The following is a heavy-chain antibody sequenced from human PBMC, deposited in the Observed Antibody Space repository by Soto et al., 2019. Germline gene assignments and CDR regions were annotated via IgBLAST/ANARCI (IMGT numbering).Heavy chain of an antibody. D-gene: IGHD3-9*01. V-gene: IGHV1-69*13. J-gene: IGHJ5*02. CDR3: ARASWILTGYYIGWFDP. Sequence: SVKVSCKASGDTFSSYAISWVRQAPGKGLEWMGKIIPTFGRTNYAQKFQGRLTISADDSTSTAYMELSSLRSEDTAVYYCARASWILTGYYIGWFDPWGQGTLVTVSS. CDR1: GDTFSSYA. CDR2: IIPTFGRT.